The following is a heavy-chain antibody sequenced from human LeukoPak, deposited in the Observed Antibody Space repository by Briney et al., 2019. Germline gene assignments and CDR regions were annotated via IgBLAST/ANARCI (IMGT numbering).Heavy chain of an antibody. CDR1: GFTFSSYS. V-gene: IGHV3-48*02. Sequence: GGSLRLSCAASGFTFSSYSMNWVRQAPGKGLEWVSYISSSSSTIYYADSVKGRFTVSRDNAKNPLYLQMNSLTDEDTAVYYCARNPAGIGDYWGQGTLVTVSS. CDR3: ARNPAGIGDY. CDR2: ISSSSSTI. D-gene: IGHD1-26*01. J-gene: IGHJ4*02.